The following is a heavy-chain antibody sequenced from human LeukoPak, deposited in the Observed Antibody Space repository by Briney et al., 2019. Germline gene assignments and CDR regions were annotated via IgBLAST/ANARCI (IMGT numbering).Heavy chain of an antibody. CDR3: ARGLVVVVAATKSYFDY. CDR2: INHSGST. CDR1: GGSFSGYY. J-gene: IGHJ4*02. V-gene: IGHV4-34*01. D-gene: IGHD2-15*01. Sequence: PSETLSLTCAVYGGSFSGYYWSWIRQAPGKGLEWIGEINHSGSTNYNPSLKSRVTISVDTSKNQFSLKLSSVTAADTAVYYCARGLVVVVAATKSYFDYWGQGTLVTVSS.